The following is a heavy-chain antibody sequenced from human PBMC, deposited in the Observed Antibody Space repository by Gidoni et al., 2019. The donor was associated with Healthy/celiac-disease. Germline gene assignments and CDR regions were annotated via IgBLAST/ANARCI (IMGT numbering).Heavy chain of an antibody. CDR3: ARDHYDFWSGYYFDY. V-gene: IGHV3-21*01. J-gene: IGHJ4*02. Sequence: EVQLVESGGGLVKPGGSLRLSCAASGVTFSSYSMNWVRQAPGKGLEWVSSISSSSSYIYYADSVKGRFTISRDNAKNSLYLQMNSLRAEDTAVYYCARDHYDFWSGYYFDYWGQGTLVTVSS. CDR1: GVTFSSYS. D-gene: IGHD3-3*01. CDR2: ISSSSSYI.